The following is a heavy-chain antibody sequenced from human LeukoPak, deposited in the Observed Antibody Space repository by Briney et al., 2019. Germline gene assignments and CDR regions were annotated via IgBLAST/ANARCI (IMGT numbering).Heavy chain of an antibody. CDR3: ARGRVEVGATYYFDY. Sequence: SETLSLTCAVYGGSFSGYYWSWIRQPPGKGLEWMGEINHSGSTNYNPSLKSRVTISVDTSKNQFSLKLSSVTAADTAVYYCARGRVEVGATYYFDYWGQGTLVTVSS. CDR2: INHSGST. V-gene: IGHV4-34*01. J-gene: IGHJ4*02. CDR1: GGSFSGYY. D-gene: IGHD1-26*01.